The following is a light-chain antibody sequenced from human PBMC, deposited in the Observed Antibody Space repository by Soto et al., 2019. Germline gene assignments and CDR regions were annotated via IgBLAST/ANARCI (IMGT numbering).Light chain of an antibody. V-gene: IGLV2-23*02. CDR2: EVS. CDR3: CSYAGSSTYV. Sequence: SEVRHPGTVCRSRGPPNTYYCTGTSSDVGSYNLVSWYQQHPGKAPKLMIYEVSKRPSGVSNRFSGSKSGNTASLTISGLQAEDEADYYCCSYAGSSTYVFGTGTKVTVL. J-gene: IGLJ1*01. CDR1: SSDVGSYNL.